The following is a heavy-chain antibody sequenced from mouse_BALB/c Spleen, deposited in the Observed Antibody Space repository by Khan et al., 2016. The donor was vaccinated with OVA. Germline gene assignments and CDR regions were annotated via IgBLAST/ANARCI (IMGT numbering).Heavy chain of an antibody. CDR2: IDPFSGDT. V-gene: IGHV1S135*01. D-gene: IGHD2-2*01. CDR3: TRHGYVAWFTY. J-gene: IGHJ3*01. Sequence: EVKLQESGPELMKPGASGKISCKASGYSFTTYYIHWVKQSHGQSLEWIGYIDPFSGDTTYNQKFKGMATLTADKSSSTAYIHLSHLTSEASAVYYCTRHGYVAWFTYWGQGTLVTVSA. CDR1: GYSFTTYY.